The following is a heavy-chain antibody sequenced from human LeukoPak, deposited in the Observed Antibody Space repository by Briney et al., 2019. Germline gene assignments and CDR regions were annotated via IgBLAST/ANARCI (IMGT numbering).Heavy chain of an antibody. J-gene: IGHJ4*02. CDR2: IWYDGSDK. Sequence: GRSLRLSCAASGFIFSNYGMHWVRQAPGKGLEWVAVIWYDGSDKYYADSVKGRFTISRDNSKNTLYLQMNSLRAEDTAVYYCAKDTEYDFWSGYYTPAFDYWGQGTLVTVSS. V-gene: IGHV3-33*06. D-gene: IGHD3-3*01. CDR1: GFIFSNYG. CDR3: AKDTEYDFWSGYYTPAFDY.